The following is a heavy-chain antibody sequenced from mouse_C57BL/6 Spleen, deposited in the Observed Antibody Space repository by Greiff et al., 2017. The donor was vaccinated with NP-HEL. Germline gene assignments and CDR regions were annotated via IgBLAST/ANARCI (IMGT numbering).Heavy chain of an antibody. CDR1: GYSITSGYY. V-gene: IGHV3-6*01. J-gene: IGHJ4*01. CDR3: ASSTYSYAMDY. CDR2: ISYDGSN. D-gene: IGHD5-1*01. Sequence: ESGPGLVKPSQSLSLTCSVTGYSITSGYYWNWIRQFPGNKLEWMGYISYDGSNNYNPSLKNRISITRDTSKNQFFLKLNSVTTEDTATYYCASSTYSYAMDYWGQGTSVTVSS.